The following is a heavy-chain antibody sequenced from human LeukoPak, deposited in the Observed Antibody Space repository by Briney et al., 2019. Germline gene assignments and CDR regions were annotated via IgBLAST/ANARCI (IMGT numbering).Heavy chain of an antibody. V-gene: IGHV3-9*03. D-gene: IGHD4-11*01. CDR2: ISWNSGSI. J-gene: IGHJ4*02. Sequence: GGSLRLSCAASGFTFSSYAMSWVRQAPGKGLEWVSGISWNSGSIGYADSVKGRFTISRDNAKNSLYLQMNSLRAEDMALYYCAKAMGPLHSNPLDYWGQGTLVTVSS. CDR3: AKAMGPLHSNPLDY. CDR1: GFTFSSYA.